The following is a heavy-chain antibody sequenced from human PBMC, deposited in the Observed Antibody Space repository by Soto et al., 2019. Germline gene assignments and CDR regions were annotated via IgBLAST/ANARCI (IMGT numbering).Heavy chain of an antibody. J-gene: IGHJ6*03. CDR2: MNPNSGNT. V-gene: IGHV1-8*01. CDR3: ARGIPNWNYRNYMDV. D-gene: IGHD1-7*01. Sequence: ASVKVSCKASGYTFTRYDINWVRQANRQGLEWMGWMNPNSGNTGYAQKFQGRVTMTRNTSISTAYMELSSLRSEDTAVYYCARGIPNWNYRNYMDVWGKGTTVTVSS. CDR1: GYTFTRYD.